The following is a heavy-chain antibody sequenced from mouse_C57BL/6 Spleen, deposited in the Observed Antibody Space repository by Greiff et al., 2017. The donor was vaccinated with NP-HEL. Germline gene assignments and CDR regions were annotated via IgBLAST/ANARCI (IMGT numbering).Heavy chain of an antibody. Sequence: QVQLQQPGAELVKPGASVKLSCKASGYTFTSYWMHWVKQRPGRGLEWIGRIDPNSGGTKYNEKFKSKATLTVDKPSSTAYMQLSSLTSEDSAVYYCARMRDYYGSSYWYFDVWGTGTTVTVSS. D-gene: IGHD1-1*01. CDR3: ARMRDYYGSSYWYFDV. CDR2: IDPNSGGT. CDR1: GYTFTSYW. J-gene: IGHJ1*03. V-gene: IGHV1-72*01.